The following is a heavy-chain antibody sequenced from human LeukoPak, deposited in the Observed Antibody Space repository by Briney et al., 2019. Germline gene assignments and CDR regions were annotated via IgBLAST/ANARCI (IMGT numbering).Heavy chain of an antibody. CDR1: GGSFSGYC. CDR3: ARGGRWPYDY. CDR2: INHSGST. V-gene: IGHV4-34*01. J-gene: IGHJ4*02. D-gene: IGHD5-24*01. Sequence: PSETLSLTCAVYGGSFSGYCWSWIRQPPGKGLEWIEEINHSGSTNYNPSLKSRVTISVDTSKNQFSLKLSSVTAADTAVYYCARGGRWPYDYWGQGTLVTVSS.